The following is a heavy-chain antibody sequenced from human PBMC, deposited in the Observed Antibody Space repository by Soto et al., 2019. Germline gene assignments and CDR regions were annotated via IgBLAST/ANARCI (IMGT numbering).Heavy chain of an antibody. CDR3: AXVANSYGYVSYENWFDP. Sequence: SVKVSCQASGGTFSSYAISWVRQAPGQGLEWMGGIIPIFGTANYAQKFQGRVTITADESTSTAYMELSSLRSEDTAVYYCAXVANSYGYVSYENWFDPWGQGTLVTVSS. CDR1: GGTFSSYA. CDR2: IIPIFGTA. V-gene: IGHV1-69*13. J-gene: IGHJ5*02. D-gene: IGHD5-18*01.